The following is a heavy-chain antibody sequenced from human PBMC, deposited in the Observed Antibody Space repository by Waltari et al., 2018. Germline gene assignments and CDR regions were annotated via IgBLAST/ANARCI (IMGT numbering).Heavy chain of an antibody. V-gene: IGHV3-7*01. D-gene: IGHD2-2*01. Sequence: ETHLVESGGGLVQPGGSLRRCCASYGFAFRRYWMTWVRQAPGKGLEWVANIRQDGSEKYYVDSVKGRFTISRDNAKNSLYLQMNSLKADDTAVYYCARSSSTEFDSWGQGTLVTVSS. CDR1: GFAFRRYW. CDR3: ARSSSTEFDS. J-gene: IGHJ4*02. CDR2: IRQDGSEK.